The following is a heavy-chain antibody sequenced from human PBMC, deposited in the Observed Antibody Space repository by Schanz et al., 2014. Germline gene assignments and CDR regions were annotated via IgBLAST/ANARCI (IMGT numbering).Heavy chain of an antibody. CDR2: INSGSNAI. J-gene: IGHJ6*02. Sequence: QVQLVESGGGLVKPGGSLRLSCAASGFTFSDYYMSWIRQAPGKGLEWVAYINSGSNAIYYAESVRGRFTISRDNAKSSLSPHMNRPRDEDTAFYYCVRDLGARFYGMDVWGQGTTVTVSS. D-gene: IGHD2-15*01. V-gene: IGHV3-11*04. CDR3: VRDLGARFYGMDV. CDR1: GFTFSDYY.